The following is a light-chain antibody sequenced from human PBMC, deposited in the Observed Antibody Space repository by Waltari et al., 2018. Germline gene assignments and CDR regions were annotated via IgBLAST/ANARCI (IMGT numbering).Light chain of an antibody. J-gene: IGKJ4*01. Sequence: SASVGDRVIITCRASQDISRWLAWYQQTPGKAPKFLIYDASTLQSGVPSRFSGTGSGTEFTLTISSLQPEDFATYYCQHGNTFPLTFGGGTKVEIK. CDR1: QDISRW. V-gene: IGKV1-12*01. CDR3: QHGNTFPLT. CDR2: DAS.